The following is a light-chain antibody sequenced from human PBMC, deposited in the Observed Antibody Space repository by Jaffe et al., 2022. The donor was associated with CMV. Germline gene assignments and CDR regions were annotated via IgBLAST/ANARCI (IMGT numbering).Light chain of an antibody. CDR2: STN. J-gene: IGLJ1*01. V-gene: IGLV1-44*01. CDR1: SSNIEINT. CDR3: AAWDDSVNGHDYV. Sequence: QSVLTQPPSASGTPGQRIIISCSGGSSNIEINTVNWYQQLPGTAPKLLIYSTNHRPSGVPDRFSGSKSGSSASLAISGLQSEDEGDYYCAAWDDSVNGHDYVIGTGTRVTVL.